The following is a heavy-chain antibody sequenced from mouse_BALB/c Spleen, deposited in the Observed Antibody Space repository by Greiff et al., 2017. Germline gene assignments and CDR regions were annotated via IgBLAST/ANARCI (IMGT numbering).Heavy chain of an antibody. D-gene: IGHD2-14*01. Sequence: EVKVVESGGGLVKPGGSLKLSCAASGFTFSDYYMYWVRQTPEKRLEWVATISDGGSYTYYPDSVKGRFTISRDNAKNTLYLEMSSLRSEDTAMYYCASHYRYGDYAMDYWGQGTSVTVSS. J-gene: IGHJ4*01. CDR2: ISDGGSYT. V-gene: IGHV5-4*02. CDR3: ASHYRYGDYAMDY. CDR1: GFTFSDYY.